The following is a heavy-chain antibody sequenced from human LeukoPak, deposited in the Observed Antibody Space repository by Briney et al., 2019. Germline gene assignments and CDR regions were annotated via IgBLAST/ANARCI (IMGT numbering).Heavy chain of an antibody. V-gene: IGHV1-2*02. CDR3: AREYNWNDGVDY. Sequence: ASVKVSCKASGYTFTGYYMHWVRQAPGQGLEWMGWINPNSGGTNYAQKFQGRVTMTRDTSISTAYMELSRLRSDDTAVYYCAREYNWNDGVDYWGQGTLVTVSS. CDR2: INPNSGGT. J-gene: IGHJ4*02. CDR1: GYTFTGYY. D-gene: IGHD1-20*01.